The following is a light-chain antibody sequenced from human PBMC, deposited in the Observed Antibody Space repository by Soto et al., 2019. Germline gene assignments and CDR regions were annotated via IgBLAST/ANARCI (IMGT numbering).Light chain of an antibody. CDR3: SLYTSENAYV. V-gene: IGLV2-8*01. CDR1: SGDVGRYNY. J-gene: IGLJ1*01. CDR2: EVT. Sequence: SVLTQPPSASGSPGQSVSISCTGTSGDVGRYNYVAWYQQHPGKAPKLMIYEVTKRPSGVPARFSGSKSGNTASLTISGLQAADEADYYCSLYTSENAYVFGTGTKVTV.